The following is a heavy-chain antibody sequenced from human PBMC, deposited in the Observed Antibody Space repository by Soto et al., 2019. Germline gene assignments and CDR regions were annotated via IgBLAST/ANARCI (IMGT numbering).Heavy chain of an antibody. V-gene: IGHV1-46*01. CDR1: GYTFTNYQ. J-gene: IGHJ4*02. CDR3: ARDLGSSVYSAQGY. Sequence: ASVKVSCKASGYTFTNYQVHWVRQAPGQGLEWMGIINPSIDVTTYAQKFQDRVTVTRDTSTSTVYMELSSLRSEDTAIYFCARDLGSSVYSAQGYWGQGTLVTVLL. CDR2: INPSIDVT. D-gene: IGHD2-2*01.